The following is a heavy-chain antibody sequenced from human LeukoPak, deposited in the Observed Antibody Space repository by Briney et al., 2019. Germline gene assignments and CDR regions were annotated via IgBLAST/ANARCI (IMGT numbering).Heavy chain of an antibody. Sequence: EASVKVSCKASGYTFTSYYMHWVRQAPGQGLEWMGIINPSGGSTSYAQKFQGRVTMTRDTSTSTAYMELSSLRSEDTAVYYCASPLYSYEGSQSYYYGMDVWGQGTTVTVSS. J-gene: IGHJ6*02. CDR3: ASPLYSYEGSQSYYYGMDV. D-gene: IGHD5-18*01. CDR2: INPSGGST. CDR1: GYTFTSYY. V-gene: IGHV1-46*01.